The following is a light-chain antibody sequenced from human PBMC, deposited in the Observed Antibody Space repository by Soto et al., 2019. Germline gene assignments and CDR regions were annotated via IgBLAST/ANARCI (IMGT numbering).Light chain of an antibody. J-gene: IGKJ4*01. CDR2: CAS. CDR3: QQFDSSLLS. V-gene: IGKV3-20*01. CDR1: HTVSSSY. Sequence: EIVLTQSPGTLSLSPGERATLSCRASHTVSSSYLAWYQQKPGQAPRLLLYCASNRATGIPARFSGCESGTDSTITITRLEPDAFAVYYCQQFDSSLLSFGGGTRVEIK.